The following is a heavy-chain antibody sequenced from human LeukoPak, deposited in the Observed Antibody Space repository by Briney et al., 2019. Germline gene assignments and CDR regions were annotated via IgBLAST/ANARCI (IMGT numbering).Heavy chain of an antibody. V-gene: IGHV1-18*01. CDR1: GYTFTSYG. Sequence: ASVKVSCKASGYTFTSYGIIWGRQAPRQEREGMRWISAYNGNTNYSQKLQGRVTITTDTSTSTAYIEQRSLRTDDRAVYYCVLFGELFSFWGQGTLVTVSS. CDR2: ISAYNGNT. D-gene: IGHD3-10*01. CDR3: VLFGELFSF. J-gene: IGHJ4*02.